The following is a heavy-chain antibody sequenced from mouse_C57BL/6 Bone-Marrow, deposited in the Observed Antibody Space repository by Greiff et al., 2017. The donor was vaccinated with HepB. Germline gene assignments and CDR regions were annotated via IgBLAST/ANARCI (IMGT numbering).Heavy chain of an antibody. D-gene: IGHD1-1*01. CDR3: ARGGVVDWYFDV. V-gene: IGHV1-69*01. CDR2: IDPSDSYT. J-gene: IGHJ1*03. Sequence: QVQLQQPGAELVMPGASVKLSCKASGYTFTSYWMHWVKQRPGQGLEWIGEIDPSDSYTNYNQKFKGKSTLTVDKSSSTAYMQLSSLTSEDSAVYYCARGGVVDWYFDVWGTGTTVTVSS. CDR1: GYTFTSYW.